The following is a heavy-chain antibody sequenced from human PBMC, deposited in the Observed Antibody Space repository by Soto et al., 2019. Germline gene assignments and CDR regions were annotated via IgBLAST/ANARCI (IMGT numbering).Heavy chain of an antibody. V-gene: IGHV3-74*01. CDR1: GFTFTNYW. D-gene: IGHD5-12*01. Sequence: LRLSCAASGFTFTNYWMHWVRQAPGKGLVWVSHINSDGSSTSYADSVKGRFTISRDNAKNTLYLQMNSLRAEDTAVYYCARDSNIGFDPWGQGTLVTVSS. CDR2: INSDGSST. CDR3: ARDSNIGFDP. J-gene: IGHJ5*02.